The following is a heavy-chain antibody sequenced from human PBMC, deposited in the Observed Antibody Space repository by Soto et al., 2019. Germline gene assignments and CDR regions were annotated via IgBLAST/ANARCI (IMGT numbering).Heavy chain of an antibody. Sequence: QVQLVESGGGVVQPGRSLRLSCAASGFTFSSYAMHWVRQAPGKGLEWVAVISYDGSNKYYADSVKGRFTISRDNSKNTLYRQMNGLRAEDTAVYYCAREEGYCISTSCYLDYWGQGTLVTVSS. J-gene: IGHJ4*02. CDR3: AREEGYCISTSCYLDY. V-gene: IGHV3-30-3*01. D-gene: IGHD2-2*01. CDR2: ISYDGSNK. CDR1: GFTFSSYA.